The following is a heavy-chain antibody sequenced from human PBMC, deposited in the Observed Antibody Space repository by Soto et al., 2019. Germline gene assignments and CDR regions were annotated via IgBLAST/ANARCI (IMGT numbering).Heavy chain of an antibody. V-gene: IGHV4-39*01. CDR1: GGSISSSSYY. Sequence: SETLSLTCTVSGGSISSSSYYWGWIRQPPGKGLEWIGSIYYSGSTYYNPSLKSRVTISVDTSKNQFSLKLSSVTAADTAVYYCASLAARRYYYYMDAWGKGTTVTVSS. CDR3: ASLAARRYYYYMDA. J-gene: IGHJ6*03. D-gene: IGHD6-6*01. CDR2: IYYSGST.